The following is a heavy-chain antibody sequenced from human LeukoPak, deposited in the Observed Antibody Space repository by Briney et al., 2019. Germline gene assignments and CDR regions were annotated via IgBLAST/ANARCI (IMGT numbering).Heavy chain of an antibody. D-gene: IGHD5-12*01. CDR2: ISSSGSTI. CDR3: ARRRTYGYADY. V-gene: IGHV3-48*01. Sequence: PGGSLRLSCAASGFTLSNYRMNWVRQAPGKGLEWVSDISSSGSTIYYADSVKGRFTISRDNAKNSLYLQMNSLRAEDTAVYYCARRRTYGYADYWGQGTLVTVSS. J-gene: IGHJ4*02. CDR1: GFTLSNYR.